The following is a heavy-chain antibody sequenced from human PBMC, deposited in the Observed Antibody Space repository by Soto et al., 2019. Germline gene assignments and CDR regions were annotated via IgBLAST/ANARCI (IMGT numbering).Heavy chain of an antibody. Sequence: QVQLVQSGAEVKKPGASVKVSCNASGYTFTGYYMHWVRQAPGQGLEWMGWINPNSGGTNYAQKCQGRVTMTRDTSISTAYMELSRLRADDTAVDSCARDAWGRGSKIYAFDIWGQGTMVTGSS. V-gene: IGHV1-2*02. CDR3: ARDAWGRGSKIYAFDI. CDR2: INPNSGGT. CDR1: GYTFTGYY. J-gene: IGHJ3*02. D-gene: IGHD3-10*01.